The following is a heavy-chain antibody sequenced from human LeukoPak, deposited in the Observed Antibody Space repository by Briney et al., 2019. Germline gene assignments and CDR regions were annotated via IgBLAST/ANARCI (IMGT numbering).Heavy chain of an antibody. Sequence: GASVKVSCKASGYTFTSYGISWVRQAPGQGLEWMGWISAYNGNTNYAQKLQGRVTMTTDTSTSTAYMELRSLRAEDMAVYYCARDHNVRALTWKLEGVDYWGQGTLVTVSS. CDR3: ARDHNVRALTWKLEGVDY. CDR1: GYTFTSYG. V-gene: IGHV1-18*03. J-gene: IGHJ4*02. CDR2: ISAYNGNT. D-gene: IGHD4-23*01.